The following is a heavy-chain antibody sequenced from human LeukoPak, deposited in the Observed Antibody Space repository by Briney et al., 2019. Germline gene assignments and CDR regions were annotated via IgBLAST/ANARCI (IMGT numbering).Heavy chain of an antibody. CDR2: INPSGTGT. D-gene: IGHD5-24*01. Sequence: ASVKVSCKASGYTITNNWMHWVRQAPGQGLEWMGVINPSGTGTSYGQKFQGRITMSRDTSTNTVYMELSSLRSEDTAFYYCATDHSMADTAWWFDPWGQGTLVTVSS. CDR1: GYTITNNW. J-gene: IGHJ5*02. CDR3: ATDHSMADTAWWFDP. V-gene: IGHV1-46*01.